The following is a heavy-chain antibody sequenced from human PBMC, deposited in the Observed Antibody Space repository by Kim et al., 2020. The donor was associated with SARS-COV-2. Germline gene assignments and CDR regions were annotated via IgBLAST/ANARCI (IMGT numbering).Heavy chain of an antibody. J-gene: IGHJ4*02. CDR3: ARDGRLVVRGVTPDD. CDR1: GFTFRTYW. V-gene: IGHV3-7*01. D-gene: IGHD3-10*01. CDR2: INKDGSEK. Sequence: GGSLRLSCAASGFTFRTYWMTWVRQAPGKGLEWVANINKDGSEKYYVDSVKGRFTISRDNAKNSLYMQMNSLRAEDTAVYYCARDGRLVVRGVTPDDWGQGTPVTVSS.